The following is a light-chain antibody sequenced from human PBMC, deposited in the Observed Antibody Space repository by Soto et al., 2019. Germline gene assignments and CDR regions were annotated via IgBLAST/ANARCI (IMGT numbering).Light chain of an antibody. J-gene: IGKJ1*01. CDR2: EAS. CDR3: HEYKSYLT. CDR1: HSISSC. Sequence: DIQMTQSPSTLSASVGDRVTITCRASHSISSCLAWYQQKPGKAPKLLIYEASSSESGVPSRFSGCGSGRALTLTIRSLQHDDFATYYWHEYKSYLTFGQGTKVAIK. V-gene: IGKV1-5*03.